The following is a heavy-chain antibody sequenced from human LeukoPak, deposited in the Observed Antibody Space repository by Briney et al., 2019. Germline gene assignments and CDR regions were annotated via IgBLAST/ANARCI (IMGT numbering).Heavy chain of an antibody. D-gene: IGHD6-13*01. Sequence: GGSLRLSCAASGFSFSDYPMNWVRQAPGKGLEWVSYIGRGGTPIYYADSVRGRFAISRDNAKNSLYLQMNSLRAEDTAVYYCARDWAAAGYFDYWGQGTLVTVSS. CDR2: IGRGGTPI. V-gene: IGHV3-48*04. CDR1: GFSFSDYP. CDR3: ARDWAAAGYFDY. J-gene: IGHJ4*02.